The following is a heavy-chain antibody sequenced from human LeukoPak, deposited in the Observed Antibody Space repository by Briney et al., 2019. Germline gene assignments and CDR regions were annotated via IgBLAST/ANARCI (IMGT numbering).Heavy chain of an antibody. D-gene: IGHD5-18*01. CDR3: ASGGYSYGRNWFDP. Sequence: GASVKVSCKASGGTFSSYAISWVRQAPGQGLEWMGGIIPIFGTANYAQKFQGRVTITTDESTSTAYMELSSLRSEDTAVYYCASGGYSYGRNWFDPWGQGTLVTVSS. CDR2: IIPIFGTA. V-gene: IGHV1-69*05. CDR1: GGTFSSYA. J-gene: IGHJ5*02.